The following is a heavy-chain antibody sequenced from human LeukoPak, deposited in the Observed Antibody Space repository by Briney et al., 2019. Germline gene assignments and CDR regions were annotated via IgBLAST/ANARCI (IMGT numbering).Heavy chain of an antibody. V-gene: IGHV1-69*13. Sequence: SVKVSCKASGGTFSSYAISWVRQAPGQGLEWMGGIIPIFGTANYAQKFQGRVTITADESTSTAYMELSSLRSEDTAVYYCARRRTYYYDSSGYSDWYFDLWGRGTLVTVSS. D-gene: IGHD3-22*01. J-gene: IGHJ2*01. CDR1: GGTFSSYA. CDR3: ARRRTYYYDSSGYSDWYFDL. CDR2: IIPIFGTA.